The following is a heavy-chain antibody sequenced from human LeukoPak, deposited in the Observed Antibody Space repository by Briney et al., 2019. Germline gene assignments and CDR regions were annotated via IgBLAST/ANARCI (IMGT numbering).Heavy chain of an antibody. V-gene: IGHV1-8*02. CDR3: ARDGGPYGSGSYFYYYMDV. CDR1: GYAFTGYY. D-gene: IGHD3-10*01. Sequence: ASVKVSCKASGYAFTGYYMHWVRQATGQGLEWMGWMNPNSGNTGYAQKFQGRVTMTRNTSISTAYMELSSLRSEDTAVYYCARDGGPYGSGSYFYYYMDVWGKGTTVTISS. J-gene: IGHJ6*03. CDR2: MNPNSGNT.